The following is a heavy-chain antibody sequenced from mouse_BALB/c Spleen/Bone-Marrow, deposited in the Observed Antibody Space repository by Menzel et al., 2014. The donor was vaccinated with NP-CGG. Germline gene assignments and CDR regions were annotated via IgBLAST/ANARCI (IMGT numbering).Heavy chain of an antibody. CDR2: INPSNGRT. CDR3: ARYDGPAWFAY. D-gene: IGHD2-3*01. V-gene: IGHV1S81*02. J-gene: IGHJ3*01. CDR1: GYTFTSYW. Sequence: QVQLKQSGAELVKPEASVKLSCKASGYTFTSYWIHWVKLRPGQGLEWIGEINPSNGRTNYNEKFKNKATLTVDKSSSTAYIQLSSLTSEDSAVYYCARYDGPAWFAYWGRGTLVTISA.